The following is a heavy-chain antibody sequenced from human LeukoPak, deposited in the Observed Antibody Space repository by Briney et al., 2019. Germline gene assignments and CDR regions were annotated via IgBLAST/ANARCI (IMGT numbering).Heavy chain of an antibody. CDR3: ARGYLGSGSYHFDY. J-gene: IGHJ4*02. Sequence: GGSLRLSCAASGFTVSSNYMSWVRQAPGKGLEWVSVIYSGGSTYYADSVKGRFTISRDNSKNTLYLQMNSLRAEDTAVYYCARGYLGSGSYHFDYWGQGTLVTVSS. CDR1: GFTVSSNY. V-gene: IGHV3-53*01. D-gene: IGHD3-10*01. CDR2: IYSGGST.